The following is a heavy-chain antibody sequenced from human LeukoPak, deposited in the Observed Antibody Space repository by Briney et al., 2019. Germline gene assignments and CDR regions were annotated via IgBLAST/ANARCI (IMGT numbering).Heavy chain of an antibody. Sequence: GGALRLSCAASGFTFSNYAMHWVRQAPGKGREWVAVISYDGSDKYYADSVKGRFTISRDNSKNTLYLQMNSLRPEDTAVYYCARDWGRRYSSGWYGDFDYWGQGTLVTVSS. CDR1: GFTFSNYA. CDR2: ISYDGSDK. J-gene: IGHJ4*02. D-gene: IGHD6-19*01. CDR3: ARDWGRRYSSGWYGDFDY. V-gene: IGHV3-30-3*01.